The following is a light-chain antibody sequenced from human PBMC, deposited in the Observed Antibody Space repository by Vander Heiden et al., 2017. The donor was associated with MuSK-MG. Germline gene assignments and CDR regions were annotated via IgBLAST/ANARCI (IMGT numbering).Light chain of an antibody. V-gene: IGKV3D-15*02. CDR3: LRYKNGALT. CDR2: GAS. J-gene: IGKJ4*01. Sequence: EIVMMQSPATLSVSPGERATLSCRASQSVISNLAWYQQKPGQAPRLLIYGASTRATGIPARFSGSGSGTDFTLTISILQSEDFAVDYSLRYKNGALTFGGGTKVEIK. CDR1: QSVISN.